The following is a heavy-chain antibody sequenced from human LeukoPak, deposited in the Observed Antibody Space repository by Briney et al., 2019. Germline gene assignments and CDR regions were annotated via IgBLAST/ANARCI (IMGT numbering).Heavy chain of an antibody. J-gene: IGHJ5*02. V-gene: IGHV3-66*01. CDR2: IYSGGST. Sequence: GGSLRLSCAASGFSVSSNYMSWVRQAPGKGLEWVSLIYSGGSTYYADSVKGRFTISRDNSKNTLFLQMNSLRAEDTAVYYCARANMVRGVGSFFDRNWFDPWGQGTLVTVSS. CDR1: GFSVSSNY. D-gene: IGHD3-10*01. CDR3: ARANMVRGVGSFFDRNWFDP.